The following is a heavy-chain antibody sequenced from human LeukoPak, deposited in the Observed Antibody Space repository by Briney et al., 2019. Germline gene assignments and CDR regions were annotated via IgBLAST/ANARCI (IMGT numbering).Heavy chain of an antibody. CDR2: IIPIFGTA. J-gene: IGHJ6*04. CDR3: ARDLGMTTAMGRYGMDV. CDR1: GGTFSSYA. Sequence: SVKVSCKASGGTFSSYAISWVRQAPGQGLEWMGGIIPIFGTANYAQKFQGRVTITADESTSTAYMELSSLRSEDTAVYYCARDLGMTTAMGRYGMDVRGKGTTVTVSS. V-gene: IGHV1-69*13. D-gene: IGHD4-17*01.